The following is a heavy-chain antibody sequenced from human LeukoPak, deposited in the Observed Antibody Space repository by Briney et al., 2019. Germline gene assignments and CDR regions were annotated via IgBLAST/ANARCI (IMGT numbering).Heavy chain of an antibody. Sequence: GGSLRLSCAASGFTFSSYSMNWVRQAPGKGLEWVSYISSSGSTIYYTGSVKGRFTISRDNAQNSVYLQMNSLRAEDTAVYYCANLKPPAPDGLDIWGQGTLITVSS. V-gene: IGHV3-48*04. D-gene: IGHD1-14*01. CDR3: ANLKPPAPDGLDI. J-gene: IGHJ3*02. CDR1: GFTFSSYS. CDR2: ISSSGSTI.